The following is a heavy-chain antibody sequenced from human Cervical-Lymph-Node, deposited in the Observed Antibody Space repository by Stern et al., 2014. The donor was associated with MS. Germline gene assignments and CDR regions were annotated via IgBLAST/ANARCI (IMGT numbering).Heavy chain of an antibody. CDR1: GYTFTGYH. D-gene: IGHD5-24*01. CDR2: IIPNNGDT. CDR3: AKDGYKY. Sequence: VQLVQSGAEVKKPGASVKVSCKASGYTFTGYHIHWVRQAPGQGLEWMGWIIPNNGDTNYAQNFQGRVTMTRDTSISTAYMELSRLRSDDTAVYYCAKDGYKYWGQGTLVTVSS. V-gene: IGHV1-2*02. J-gene: IGHJ4*02.